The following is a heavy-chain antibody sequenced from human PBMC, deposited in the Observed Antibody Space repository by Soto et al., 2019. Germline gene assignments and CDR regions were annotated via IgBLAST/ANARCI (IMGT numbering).Heavy chain of an antibody. CDR2: MDPKTGNT. CDR1: VYSFTSYD. V-gene: IGHV1-8*01. Sequence: SLKVSCKASVYSFTSYDINWVRQATGQGLEWMGWMDPKTGNTYYGQKFQGRVTMTRNTSISTAYMELSSLTSEDTAVYYCARGRGWRDYWGQGTLVTGSS. D-gene: IGHD6-19*01. CDR3: ARGRGWRDY. J-gene: IGHJ4*02.